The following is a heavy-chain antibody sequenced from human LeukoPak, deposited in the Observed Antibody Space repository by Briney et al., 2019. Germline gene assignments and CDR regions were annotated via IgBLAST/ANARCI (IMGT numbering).Heavy chain of an antibody. V-gene: IGHV4-59*12. CDR1: GGSMNNYY. CDR3: AREGIAVAGTTYYFDY. D-gene: IGHD6-19*01. Sequence: SETLSLTCTVSGGSMNNYYWGWIRQPPGKGLEWIGYIYYSGSTSYNPSLKGRVTMSVDKSKNQFSLKLSSVTAADTAVYYCAREGIAVAGTTYYFDYWGQGTLVTVSS. J-gene: IGHJ4*02. CDR2: IYYSGST.